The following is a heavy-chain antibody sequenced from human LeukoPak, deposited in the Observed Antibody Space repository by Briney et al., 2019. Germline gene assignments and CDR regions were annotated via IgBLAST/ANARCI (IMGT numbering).Heavy chain of an antibody. CDR3: AKDGRGVGGFNYFDY. D-gene: IGHD3-10*01. J-gene: IGHJ4*02. CDR2: ISWDGGST. Sequence: PGGSLRLSCAASGFTFDDYTMHWVRQAPGKGLEWVSLISWDGGSTYYADSVKGRFTISRDNSKNSLYLQMNSLRTEDTALYYCAKDGRGVGGFNYFDYWGQGTLVTVSS. CDR1: GFTFDDYT. V-gene: IGHV3-43*01.